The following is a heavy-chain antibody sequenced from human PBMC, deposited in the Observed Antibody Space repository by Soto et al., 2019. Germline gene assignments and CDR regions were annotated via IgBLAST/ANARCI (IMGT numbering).Heavy chain of an antibody. CDR3: ARVGGIPGGEGYNWFDP. J-gene: IGHJ5*02. V-gene: IGHV1-46*01. Sequence: ASVKVSCKASGYTFTTYYMHWVRQAPGQGLEWMGVINPSGGSTSYAQEFQGRVTMTRDTSTSTVYMELSSLRSEDTAVYYCARVGGIPGGEGYNWFDPWGQGTLVTVSS. CDR1: GYTFTTYY. CDR2: INPSGGST. D-gene: IGHD2-21*01.